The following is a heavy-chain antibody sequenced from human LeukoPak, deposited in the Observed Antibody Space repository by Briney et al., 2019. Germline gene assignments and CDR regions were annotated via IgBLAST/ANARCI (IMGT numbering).Heavy chain of an antibody. J-gene: IGHJ4*02. V-gene: IGHV4-30-2*01. Sequence: PSQTLSLTCTVSGGSISSGGYYWSWIRQPPGKGLEWIGYIYHSGSTYYNPSLKSRVTISVDRSKNQFSLKLSSVTAADTAVYYCARRDYDILTGYYSRTGFDYWGQGTLVTVSS. CDR1: GGSISSGGYY. D-gene: IGHD3-9*01. CDR2: IYHSGST. CDR3: ARRDYDILTGYYSRTGFDY.